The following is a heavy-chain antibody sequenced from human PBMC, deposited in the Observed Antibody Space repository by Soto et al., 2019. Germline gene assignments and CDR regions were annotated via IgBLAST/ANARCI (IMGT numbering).Heavy chain of an antibody. Sequence: SETLSLTCTVSGGSISSSSYYWGWIRQPPGKGLEWIGSIYYSGSTYYNPSLKSRVTISVDTSKNQFSLKLSSVTAADTAVYYCARRGPWNYYDSSGRPYNWFDPWGQGTLVTVPQ. CDR2: IYYSGST. D-gene: IGHD3-22*01. CDR1: GGSISSSSYY. J-gene: IGHJ5*02. CDR3: ARRGPWNYYDSSGRPYNWFDP. V-gene: IGHV4-39*01.